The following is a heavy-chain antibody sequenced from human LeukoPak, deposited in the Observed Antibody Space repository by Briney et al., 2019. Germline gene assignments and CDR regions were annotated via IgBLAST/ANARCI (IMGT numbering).Heavy chain of an antibody. CDR1: GFTFSSYW. V-gene: IGHV3-74*01. CDR2: NNTDGSST. D-gene: IGHD5-12*01. Sequence: PGGSLRLSCAASGFTFSSYWMHWVRQAPGKGLVWVSRNNTDGSSTSYADSVKGRFTISRDNAKNTLYLQMNSLRAEDTAVYYCARDLLKWRTEKDYWGQGTLVTVSS. J-gene: IGHJ4*02. CDR3: ARDLLKWRTEKDY.